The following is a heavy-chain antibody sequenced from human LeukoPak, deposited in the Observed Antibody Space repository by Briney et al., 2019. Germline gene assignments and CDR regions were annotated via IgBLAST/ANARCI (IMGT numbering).Heavy chain of an antibody. V-gene: IGHV3-7*01. CDR3: AREGGYYDILTGYYTYYYYGMDV. CDR1: GFTFSSYW. D-gene: IGHD3-9*01. Sequence: GGSLRLSCAASGFTFSSYWMSWVRQAPGKGLKWVANIKQDGSEKYYVDSVKGRFTISRDNAKNSLYLQMNSLRAEDTAVYYCAREGGYYDILTGYYTYYYYGMDVWGQGTTVTVSS. CDR2: IKQDGSEK. J-gene: IGHJ6*02.